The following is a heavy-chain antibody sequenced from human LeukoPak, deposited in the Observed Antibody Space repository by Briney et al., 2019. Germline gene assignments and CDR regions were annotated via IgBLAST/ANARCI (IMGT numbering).Heavy chain of an antibody. J-gene: IGHJ6*03. CDR2: IKQDGSEK. V-gene: IGHV3-7*01. D-gene: IGHD3-3*01. CDR3: ARQRWDDFWSGNWGGAYYMDV. Sequence: GGSLRLSCAASGFTLSSYWMSWVRQAPGKGLEWVANIKQDGSEKYYVDSVKGRFTISRDNARNSLFLQMNSLRAEDTAVYYCARQRWDDFWSGNWGGAYYMDVWGKGTTVTVSS. CDR1: GFTLSSYW.